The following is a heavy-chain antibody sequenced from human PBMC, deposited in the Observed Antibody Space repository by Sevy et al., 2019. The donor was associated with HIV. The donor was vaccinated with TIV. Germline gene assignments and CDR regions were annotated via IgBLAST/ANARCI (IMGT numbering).Heavy chain of an antibody. CDR2: INAGNGNT. CDR1: GCTFTSYA. CDR3: ARSEQWLANFDY. V-gene: IGHV1-3*01. D-gene: IGHD6-19*01. J-gene: IGHJ4*02. Sequence: ASVKVSCKASGCTFTSYAMHWVRQAPGQRLEWMGWINAGNGNTKYSQKFQGRVTITRDTSASTAYMELSSLRSEDTAVYYCARSEQWLANFDYWGQGTLVTVSS.